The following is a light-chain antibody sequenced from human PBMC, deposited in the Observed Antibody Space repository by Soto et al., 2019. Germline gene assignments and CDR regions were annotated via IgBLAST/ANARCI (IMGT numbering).Light chain of an antibody. CDR1: SSDIGVYNY. CDR3: SSYTTSNTYV. CDR2: EVN. Sequence: QSVLTQPASVSGSPGQSITSSCTGTSSDIGVYNYVSWYQQHPGKAPKLMIYEVNNRPSGVSNRFSGSKSGNTASLTISGLQAEDEADYYCSSYTTSNTYVFGTGTKVTVL. V-gene: IGLV2-14*01. J-gene: IGLJ1*01.